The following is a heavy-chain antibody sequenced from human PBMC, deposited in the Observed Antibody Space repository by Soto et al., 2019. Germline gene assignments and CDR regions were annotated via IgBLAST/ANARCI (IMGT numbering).Heavy chain of an antibody. J-gene: IGHJ6*02. CDR3: ARDLIHFDFWSWYSAYFYYGMDV. CDR2: ISDSGRTI. Sequence: GGSLRLSCAASGFTFSSYAMSWVRQAPGKGLEWVSYISDSGRTIYYADSVKGRFTVSRDNAQNSLFLQMNSLRAEDTAVYYWARDLIHFDFWSWYSAYFYYGMDVWGPGTTVTVSS. CDR1: GFTFSSYA. V-gene: IGHV3-48*03. D-gene: IGHD3-3*01.